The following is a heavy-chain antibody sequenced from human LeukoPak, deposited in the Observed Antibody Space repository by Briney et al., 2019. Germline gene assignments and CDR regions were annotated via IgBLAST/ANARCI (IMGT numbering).Heavy chain of an antibody. Sequence: PGGSLRLSCAISGLNLLGLEVNWVRQAPGKGLDWVSYITGSGDTIYYADSVQGRFTISRDNAKSSVYLQMNSLRADDTAIYYCATPRGLGDPGYWGQGTLVTVSS. D-gene: IGHD3-16*01. CDR2: ITGSGDTI. CDR3: ATPRGLGDPGY. J-gene: IGHJ4*02. V-gene: IGHV3-48*03. CDR1: GLNLLGLE.